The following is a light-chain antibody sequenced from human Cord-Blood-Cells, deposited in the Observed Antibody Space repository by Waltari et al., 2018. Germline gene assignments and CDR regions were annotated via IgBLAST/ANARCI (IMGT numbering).Light chain of an antibody. Sequence: DLQMTQSPSYLSASVGDRVTLTCRASQSISSYLHWYQQKPGKAPKLLIYAASSLQSGVPSRFSGSGSGTDFTLTISSLQPEDFATYYCQQSYSTPFTFGPGTKVDIK. J-gene: IGKJ3*01. CDR2: AAS. CDR1: QSISSY. V-gene: IGKV1-39*01. CDR3: QQSYSTPFT.